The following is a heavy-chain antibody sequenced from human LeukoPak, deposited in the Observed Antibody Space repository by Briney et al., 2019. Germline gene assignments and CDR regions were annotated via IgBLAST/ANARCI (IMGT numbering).Heavy chain of an antibody. CDR2: ISSSSSYI. V-gene: IGHV3-21*04. D-gene: IGHD1-26*01. Sequence: GGSLRLSCAASGFTFSSYSMNWVRQAPGKGLEWVSSISSSSSYIYYADSVKGRFTISRDNAKNSLYLQMNSLRAEDTAVYYCAREGRSGSYLGRFDPWGQGTLVTVSS. J-gene: IGHJ5*02. CDR3: AREGRSGSYLGRFDP. CDR1: GFTFSSYS.